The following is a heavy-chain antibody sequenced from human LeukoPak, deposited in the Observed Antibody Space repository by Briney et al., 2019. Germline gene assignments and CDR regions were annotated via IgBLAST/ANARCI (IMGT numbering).Heavy chain of an antibody. Sequence: HGASVKVSCKASGYTFTGYYMHWVRQAPGQGLEWMGWINPNSGGTNYAQKFQGRVTMTRDTSISTAYMELSRLRSDDTAVYYCARERYSDYVWGSYRLDAFDIWGQGTMVTVSS. D-gene: IGHD3-16*02. V-gene: IGHV1-2*02. CDR2: INPNSGGT. CDR1: GYTFTGYY. CDR3: ARERYSDYVWGSYRLDAFDI. J-gene: IGHJ3*02.